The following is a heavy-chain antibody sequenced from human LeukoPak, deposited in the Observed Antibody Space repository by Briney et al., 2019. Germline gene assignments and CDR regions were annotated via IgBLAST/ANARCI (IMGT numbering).Heavy chain of an antibody. CDR2: IYPGDSDT. Sequence: GXSLQISCKGSGSSFTSYWIGWGRQVPGRGLEWMGIIYPGDSDTRYSPSFQGQVTISADKSISTAYLQWSSLKASDTAMYYCARHGRNDYGDAWGQGTLVTVSS. CDR1: GSSFTSYW. J-gene: IGHJ4*02. D-gene: IGHD4-17*01. V-gene: IGHV5-51*01. CDR3: ARHGRNDYGDA.